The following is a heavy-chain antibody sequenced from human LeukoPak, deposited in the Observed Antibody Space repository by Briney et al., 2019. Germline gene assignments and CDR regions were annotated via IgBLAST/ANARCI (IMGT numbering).Heavy chain of an antibody. CDR2: ISSSSSTI. Sequence: AGGSLRLSCAASGFSFSSYIMNWVRQAPGKGLEWVSHISSSSSTIYHADSVKGRFTISRDNAKNSLYLQMNSLRAEDTAVYYCQITYYYYYGMDVWGQGTTVTVSS. J-gene: IGHJ6*02. D-gene: IGHD3-16*01. CDR3: QITYYYYYGMDV. V-gene: IGHV3-48*04. CDR1: GFSFSSYI.